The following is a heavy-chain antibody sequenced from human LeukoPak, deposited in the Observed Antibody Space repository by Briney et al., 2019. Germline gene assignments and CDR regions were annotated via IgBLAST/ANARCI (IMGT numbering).Heavy chain of an antibody. CDR2: INPNSGGT. V-gene: IGHV1-2*02. D-gene: IGHD3-3*02. J-gene: IGHJ4*02. CDR3: AGDGSRIFGVVYYFDY. Sequence: GASVKVSCKASGYTFTGYYMHWVRQAPGQGLEWMGWINPNSGGTNYAQKFQGRVTMTRDTSISTAYMELSRLRSDDTAVYYCAGDGSRIFGVVYYFDYWGQGTLVTVSS. CDR1: GYTFTGYY.